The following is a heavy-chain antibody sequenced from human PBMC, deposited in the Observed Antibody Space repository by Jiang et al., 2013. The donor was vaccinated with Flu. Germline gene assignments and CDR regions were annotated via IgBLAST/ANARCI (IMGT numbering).Heavy chain of an antibody. D-gene: IGHD2-15*01. J-gene: IGHJ4*02. CDR3: ARDDHVVGREHDY. CDR1: GFTFSSYS. V-gene: IGHV3-21*01. Sequence: QLVESGGGLVKPGGSLRLSCAASGFTFSSYSMNWVRQAPGKGLEWVSSISSSSSYIYYADSVKGRFTISRDNAKNSLYLQMNSLRAEDTAVYYCARDDHVVGREHDYWGQGTLVTVSS. CDR2: ISSSSSYI.